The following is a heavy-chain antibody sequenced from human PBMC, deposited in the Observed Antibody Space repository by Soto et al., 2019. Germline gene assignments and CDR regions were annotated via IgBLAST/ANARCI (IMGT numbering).Heavy chain of an antibody. D-gene: IGHD1-1*01. J-gene: IGHJ5*02. CDR3: AIRNVPNSASPLDH. V-gene: IGHV3-48*01. CDR1: GFTFSTYS. Sequence: EVQLVESGGGLVQPGESLRLSCAASGFTFSTYSMNWVRQARGKGLEWVSYISSSSTVISYADSVKGLFTIARDNAKNALYLPMNSLRAEDSAVYYGAIRNVPNSASPLDHWGQGTLVTVSS. CDR2: ISSSSTVI.